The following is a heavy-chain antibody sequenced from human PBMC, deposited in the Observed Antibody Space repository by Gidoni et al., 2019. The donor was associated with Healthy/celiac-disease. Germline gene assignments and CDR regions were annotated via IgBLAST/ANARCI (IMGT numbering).Heavy chain of an antibody. J-gene: IGHJ6*02. V-gene: IGHV1-8*01. CDR3: ALGGYSSPLDYYGMDV. CDR1: GYTFTSYD. Sequence: QVQLVQSGAEVKKTGASVKVSCKASGYTFTSYDINWVRQATGQGLEWMGWMNPNSGNTGYSQKFQGRFTMTRNTSISTAYMELSSLRSEDTAVYYCALGGYSSPLDYYGMDVWGQGTTVTVSS. CDR2: MNPNSGNT. D-gene: IGHD6-13*01.